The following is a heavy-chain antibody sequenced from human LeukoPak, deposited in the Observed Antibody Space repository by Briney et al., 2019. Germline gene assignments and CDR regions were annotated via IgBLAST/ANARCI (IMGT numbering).Heavy chain of an antibody. D-gene: IGHD3-10*01. J-gene: IGHJ6*02. CDR3: ARSGARLLRFGEPNYYYYGMDV. CDR2: MNPNSGNT. V-gene: IGHV1-8*01. Sequence: ASVKVSCKASGYTFTSYDINWVRQATGQGLEWMGWMNPNSGNTGYAQKFQGRVTMTRNTSISTAYMELSSLRSEDTAVYYCARSGARLLRFGEPNYYYYGMDVWGQGTTVTVSS. CDR1: GYTFTSYD.